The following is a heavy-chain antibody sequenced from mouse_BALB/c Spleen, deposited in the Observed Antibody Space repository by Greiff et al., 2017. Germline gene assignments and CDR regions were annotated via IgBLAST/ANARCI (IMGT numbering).Heavy chain of an antibody. J-gene: IGHJ4*01. Sequence: DVMLVESGGGLVQPGGSRKLSCAASGFTFSSFGMHWVRQAPEKGLEWVAYISSGSSTIYYADTVKGRFTISRDNPKNTLFLQMTSLRSEDTAMYYCARWGLVTTVVAQYYYAMDYWGQGTSVTVSS. CDR1: GFTFSSFG. V-gene: IGHV5-17*02. CDR3: ARWGLVTTVVAQYYYAMDY. CDR2: ISSGSSTI. D-gene: IGHD1-1*01.